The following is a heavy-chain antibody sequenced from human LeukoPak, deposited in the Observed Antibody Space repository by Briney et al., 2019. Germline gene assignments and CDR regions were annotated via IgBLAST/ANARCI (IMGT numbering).Heavy chain of an antibody. V-gene: IGHV1-2*02. J-gene: IGHJ4*02. Sequence: ASVKVSCKASGYTFTGYYLHWVRQAPGQELEWMGWLSPNSGDTKFAQKFQGRVTMTRDTSISTAYMVLSSLTSDDTAVYYCARATDISSWYLAYWGQGTLVTVSS. CDR2: LSPNSGDT. D-gene: IGHD6-13*01. CDR3: ARATDISSWYLAY. CDR1: GYTFTGYY.